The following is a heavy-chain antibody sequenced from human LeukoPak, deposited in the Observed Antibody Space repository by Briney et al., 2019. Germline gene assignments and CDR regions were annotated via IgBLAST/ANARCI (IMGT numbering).Heavy chain of an antibody. CDR1: GGSISSYY. D-gene: IGHD3-3*01. Sequence: SETLSLTCTVSGGSISSYYWSWIRQPPGKGLEWIGYIYYSGSTNYNPSLKSRVTISVDTSKNQFSLKLSSVTAADTAVYYCARELRFLEWSKNWSDPWGQGTLVTVSS. CDR2: IYYSGST. CDR3: ARELRFLEWSKNWSDP. V-gene: IGHV4-59*01. J-gene: IGHJ5*02.